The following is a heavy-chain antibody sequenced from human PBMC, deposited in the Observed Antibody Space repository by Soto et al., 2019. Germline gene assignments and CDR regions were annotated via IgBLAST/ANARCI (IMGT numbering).Heavy chain of an antibody. Sequence: SVKVSCKASGGTFSSYTISWVRQAPGQGLEWMGRIIPILGIANYAQKFQGRVTITADKSTSTAYMELSSLRSEDTAVYYCARGATIYYYYMAVWGKGTTVTVSS. V-gene: IGHV1-69*02. J-gene: IGHJ6*03. CDR2: IIPILGIA. CDR1: GGTFSSYT. D-gene: IGHD5-12*01. CDR3: ARGATIYYYYMAV.